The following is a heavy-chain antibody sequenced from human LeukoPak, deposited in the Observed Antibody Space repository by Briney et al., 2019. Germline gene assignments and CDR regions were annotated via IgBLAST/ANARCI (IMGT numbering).Heavy chain of an antibody. CDR3: AREENVDNSHPLDP. D-gene: IGHD5-12*01. CDR2: IYYSGST. CDR1: GGSISSSSYY. Sequence: SETLSLTCTVSGGSISSSSYYWGWIRQPPGKGLEWIGSIYYSGSTYYNPSLKSRVTISVDTSKNQFSLKLSSVTAADTAVYYCAREENVDNSHPLDPWGQGTLVTASS. J-gene: IGHJ5*02. V-gene: IGHV4-39*07.